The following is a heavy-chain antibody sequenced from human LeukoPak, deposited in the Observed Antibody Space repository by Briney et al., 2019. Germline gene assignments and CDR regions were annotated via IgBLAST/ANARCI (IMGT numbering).Heavy chain of an antibody. CDR3: ARGGLRDWFDP. J-gene: IGHJ5*02. V-gene: IGHV4-4*02. D-gene: IGHD2-8*01. Sequence: PGGSLRLSCAASGFNFGSYSMTWVRQPPGKGLEWIGEIHHSGSTNYNPSLKSRVTMSVDKSKNHFSLKLSPVTAADTAVYYCARGGLRDWFDPWGQGTLVTVSS. CDR1: GFNFGSYS. CDR2: IHHSGST.